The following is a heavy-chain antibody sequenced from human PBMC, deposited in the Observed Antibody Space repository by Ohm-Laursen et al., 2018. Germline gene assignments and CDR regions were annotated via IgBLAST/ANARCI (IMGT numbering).Heavy chain of an antibody. Sequence: SLRLSCAASGFTFSSYAMSWVRQAPGKGLEWVSAISGSGGSTYYADSVKGRFTISRDNSKNMLYLQMNSLRAEDTAVYYCAKAYFPDSRGFYNWYFDLWGRGTLVTVSS. D-gene: IGHD3-22*01. CDR1: GFTFSSYA. CDR2: ISGSGGST. V-gene: IGHV3-23*01. J-gene: IGHJ2*01. CDR3: AKAYFPDSRGFYNWYFDL.